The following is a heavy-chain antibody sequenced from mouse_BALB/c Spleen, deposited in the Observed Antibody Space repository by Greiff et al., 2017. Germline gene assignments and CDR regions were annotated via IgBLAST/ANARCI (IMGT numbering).Heavy chain of an antibody. J-gene: IGHJ4*01. CDR2: ISSGSSTI. V-gene: IGHV5-17*02. D-gene: IGHD2-2*01. Sequence: EVKVVESGGGLVQPGGSRKLSCAASGFTFSSFGMHWVRQAPEKGLEWVAYISSGSSTIYYADTVKGRFTISRDNPKNTLFLQMTSLRSEDTAMYYCARRIYYGYDVDYAMDYWGQGTSVTVSS. CDR3: ARRIYYGYDVDYAMDY. CDR1: GFTFSSFG.